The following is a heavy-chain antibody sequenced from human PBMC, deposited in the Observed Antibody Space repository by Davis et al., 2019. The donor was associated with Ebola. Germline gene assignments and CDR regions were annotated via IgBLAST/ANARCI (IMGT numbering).Heavy chain of an antibody. CDR2: IYYSGST. CDR3: VADSSGWYYFDY. V-gene: IGHV4-39*01. Sequence: MPGGSLRLSCTVSGGSISSSSYYWGWIRQPPGKGLEWIGSIYYSGSTYYNPSLKSRVTISVDTSKNQFSLKLSSVTAADTAVYYCVADSSGWYYFDYWGQGTLVTVSS. CDR1: GGSISSSSYY. J-gene: IGHJ4*02. D-gene: IGHD6-19*01.